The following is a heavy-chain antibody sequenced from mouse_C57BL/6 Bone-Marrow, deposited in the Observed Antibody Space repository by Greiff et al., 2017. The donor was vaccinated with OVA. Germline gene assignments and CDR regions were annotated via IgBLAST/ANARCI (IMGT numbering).Heavy chain of an antibody. V-gene: IGHV1-64*01. J-gene: IGHJ4*01. Sequence: QVQLKQPGAELVKPGASVKLSCKASGYTFTSYWMHWVKQRPGQGLEWIGMIHPNSGSTNYNEKFKSKATLTVDKSSSTAYMQLSSLTSEDSAVYYCARGRVTTGPYAMDYWGQGTSVTVSS. CDR3: ARGRVTTGPYAMDY. D-gene: IGHD2-2*01. CDR2: IHPNSGST. CDR1: GYTFTSYW.